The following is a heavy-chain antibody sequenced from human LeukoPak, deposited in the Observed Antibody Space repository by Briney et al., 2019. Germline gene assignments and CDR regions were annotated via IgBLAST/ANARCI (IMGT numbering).Heavy chain of an antibody. V-gene: IGHV3-30*18. J-gene: IGHJ4*02. CDR2: ISYDGSNK. D-gene: IGHD3-10*01. Sequence: GRSLRLSCAASGFTFSSYGMHWVRQAPGKGLEWVAVISYDGSNKYYADSVKGRFTISRDNSKNTLYLQMNSLRAEDTAVYYCAKFPTKARGVAYWGQGTLVTVSS. CDR3: AKFPTKARGVAY. CDR1: GFTFSSYG.